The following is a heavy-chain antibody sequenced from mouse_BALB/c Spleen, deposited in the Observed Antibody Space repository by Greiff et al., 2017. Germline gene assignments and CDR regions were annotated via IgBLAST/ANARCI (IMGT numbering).Heavy chain of an antibody. CDR2: IWGGGST. J-gene: IGHJ4*01. CDR1: GFSLSRYS. CDR3: ASTVVARDAMDY. Sequence: VQLQESGPGLVAPSQSLSITCTVSGFSLSRYSVHWVRQPPGKGLEWLGMIWGGGSTDYNSALKSRLSISKDNSKSQVFLKMNSLQTDDTAMDYCASTVVARDAMDYWGQGTSVTVSS. V-gene: IGHV2-6-4*01. D-gene: IGHD1-1*01.